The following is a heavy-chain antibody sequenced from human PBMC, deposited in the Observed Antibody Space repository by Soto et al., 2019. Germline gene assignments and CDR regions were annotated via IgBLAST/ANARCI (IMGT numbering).Heavy chain of an antibody. Sequence: PSETLSLTCTVSGGSISSGGYYWSWIRQHPGKGLEWIGYIYYSGSTNYNPSLKSRVTISVDTSKNQFSLKLSSVTAADTAVYYCARVLWFGELLQHDAFDIWGQGTMVTVSS. J-gene: IGHJ3*02. V-gene: IGHV4-61*08. CDR3: ARVLWFGELLQHDAFDI. CDR2: IYYSGST. CDR1: GGSISSGGYY. D-gene: IGHD3-10*01.